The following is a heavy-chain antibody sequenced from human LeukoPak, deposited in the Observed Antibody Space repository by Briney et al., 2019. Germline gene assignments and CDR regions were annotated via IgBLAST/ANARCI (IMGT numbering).Heavy chain of an antibody. CDR1: GYTFTSYD. V-gene: IGHV1-18*01. D-gene: IGHD6-19*01. Sequence: ASVKVSCKASGYTFTSYDINWVRQATGQGLEWMGWISAYNGNTNYAQKLQGRVTMTTDTSTSTAYMELRSLRSDDPAVYYCARVPSVAVAGTFDYWGQGTLVTVSS. CDR2: ISAYNGNT. CDR3: ARVPSVAVAGTFDY. J-gene: IGHJ4*02.